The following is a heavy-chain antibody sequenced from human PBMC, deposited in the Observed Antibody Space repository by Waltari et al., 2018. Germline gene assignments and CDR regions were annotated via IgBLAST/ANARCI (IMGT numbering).Heavy chain of an antibody. V-gene: IGHV3-49*04. CDR1: GFTFGDYA. Sequence: EVQLVESGGGLVQPGRSLRLSCTASGFTFGDYAMPWVRQAPGKGLEWVGFMSSKAYGWTTEYAASVKGRFTISRDDSKSIAYLQMNSLKTEDTAVYYCTRATGGSGYYFDYWGQGTLVTVSS. CDR3: TRATGGSGYYFDY. D-gene: IGHD3-22*01. J-gene: IGHJ4*02. CDR2: MSSKAYGWTT.